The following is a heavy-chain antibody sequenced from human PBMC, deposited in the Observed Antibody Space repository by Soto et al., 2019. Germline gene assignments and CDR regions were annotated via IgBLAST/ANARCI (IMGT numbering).Heavy chain of an antibody. CDR1: GFTFSSYS. Sequence: LRLSCAASGFTFSSYSMNWVRQAPGKGLEWVSYISSSSSTIYYADSVKGRFTISRDNAKNSLYLQMNSLRAEDTAVYCCARGKLELLLSWFDPWGQGTLVTVSS. CDR2: ISSSSSTI. D-gene: IGHD1-7*01. CDR3: ARGKLELLLSWFDP. J-gene: IGHJ5*02. V-gene: IGHV3-48*01.